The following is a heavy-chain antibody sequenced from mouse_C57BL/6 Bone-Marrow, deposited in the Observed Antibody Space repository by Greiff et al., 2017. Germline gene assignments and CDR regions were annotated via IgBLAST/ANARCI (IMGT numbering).Heavy chain of an antibody. CDR1: GYTFTSYW. D-gene: IGHD2-5*01. Sequence: QVQLQQPGAELVKPGASVTMSCKASGYTFTSYWVTWVKQRPGQGLEWIGDIYPGSGSTNYNEKFKSKATLTVDTSSSTAYMQRSSLTSEDSAVYYGARPYYSNYWYFDVWGTGTTVTVSS. CDR3: ARPYYSNYWYFDV. CDR2: IYPGSGST. J-gene: IGHJ1*03. V-gene: IGHV1-55*01.